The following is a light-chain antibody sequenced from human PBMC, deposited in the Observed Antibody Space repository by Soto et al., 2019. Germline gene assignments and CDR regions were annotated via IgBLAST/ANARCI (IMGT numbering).Light chain of an antibody. Sequence: EIVLTQSPGTLSLSAGERATLSCRVSQSVGGNLLAWYQQKRGQAPRLLIYGASNRATGIPDRFSGSGSGTDFTLTIRRLEPEDFAVYYCQQYGRSPLTFGQGTRLEIK. CDR1: QSVGGNL. CDR3: QQYGRSPLT. V-gene: IGKV3-20*01. J-gene: IGKJ5*01. CDR2: GAS.